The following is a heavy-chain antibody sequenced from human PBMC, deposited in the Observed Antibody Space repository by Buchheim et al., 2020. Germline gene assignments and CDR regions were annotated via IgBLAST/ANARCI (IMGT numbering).Heavy chain of an antibody. CDR1: AFTLSSYS. CDR3: ARDLRVYSFDS. CDR2: IHSSGVTK. J-gene: IGHJ4*02. V-gene: IGHV3-48*02. D-gene: IGHD3-10*01. Sequence: EVQLVESGGGLVQPGGSLRLSCVASAFTLSSYSMNWVRQAPGKGLEWVSYIHSSGVTKYYGDSVKGRFTISRDNAKNSVYLQMNSLRDEDTAVYYCARDLRVYSFDSWGQGTL.